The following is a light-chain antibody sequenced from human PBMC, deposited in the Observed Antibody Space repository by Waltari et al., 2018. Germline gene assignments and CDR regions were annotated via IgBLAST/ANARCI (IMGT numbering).Light chain of an antibody. V-gene: IGLV1-40*01. CDR2: GST. CDR1: GSNIVAGYG. Sequence: QSVLTQPPSVSGAPGQRVTIACPGSGSNIVAGYGVNWYQHLPRAAPKLRIFGSTSRPLGVPARFFGSTSGTSASLAITGLQAEDEADYYCQSYDTSLSVVFGGGTKLTVL. J-gene: IGLJ3*02. CDR3: QSYDTSLSVV.